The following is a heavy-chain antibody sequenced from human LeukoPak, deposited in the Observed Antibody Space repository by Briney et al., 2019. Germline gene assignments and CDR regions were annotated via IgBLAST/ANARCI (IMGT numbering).Heavy chain of an antibody. CDR3: AREGDTAMGFDY. CDR1: GFTFSSYA. CDR2: ISYDGSNK. V-gene: IGHV3-30*04. Sequence: GGSLRLSCAASGFTFSSYAMHWVRQAPGKGLEWVAVISYDGSNKYYADSVKGRFTISRDSSKNTLYLQMNSLRAEDTAVYYCAREGDTAMGFDYWGQGTLVTVSP. J-gene: IGHJ4*02. D-gene: IGHD5-18*01.